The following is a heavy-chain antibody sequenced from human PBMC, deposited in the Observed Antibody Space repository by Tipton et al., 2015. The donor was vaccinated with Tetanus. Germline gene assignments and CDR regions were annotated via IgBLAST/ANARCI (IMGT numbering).Heavy chain of an antibody. J-gene: IGHJ6*02. D-gene: IGHD2/OR15-2a*01. CDR2: INQDGSAE. CDR1: GFTFRSYW. Sequence: GSLRLSCVASGFTFRSYWMSWVRQVPGKGLEWVANINQDGSAEFYVDSVKGRFTISRDNSKNSLSLQMNSLRADDTAVYYCVRRWFGTQYYFGMDVWGQGTTVTVSS. CDR3: VRRWFGTQYYFGMDV. V-gene: IGHV3-7*01.